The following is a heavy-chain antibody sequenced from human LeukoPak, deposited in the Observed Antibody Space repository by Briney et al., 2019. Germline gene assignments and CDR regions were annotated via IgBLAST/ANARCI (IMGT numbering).Heavy chain of an antibody. V-gene: IGHV4-34*01. CDR1: GGSFSGYY. Sequence: SGTLSLTCAVYGGSFSGYYWSWIRQPPGKGLEWIGEINHSGSTNYNPSLKSRVTMSVDTSKNQFSLKLSSVTAADTAVYYCARGLTYYDFWSGDNWFDPWGQGTLVTVSS. J-gene: IGHJ5*02. CDR2: INHSGST. CDR3: ARGLTYYDFWSGDNWFDP. D-gene: IGHD3-3*01.